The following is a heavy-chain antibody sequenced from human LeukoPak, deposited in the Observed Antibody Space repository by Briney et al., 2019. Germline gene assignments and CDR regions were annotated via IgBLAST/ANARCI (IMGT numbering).Heavy chain of an antibody. D-gene: IGHD2-2*01. Sequence: SETLSLPCTLSGDSLCSGGFCWSWIRQHPGKRLEWKGYIYYSVTTYYHPSLMRLVTMSVDTSKNQFSLKLSSVTAADTALYYCARGDCSRTSCGFDYWGQGTLVTVSS. CDR2: IYYSVTT. CDR1: GDSLCSGGFC. CDR3: ARGDCSRTSCGFDY. V-gene: IGHV4-31*01. J-gene: IGHJ4*02.